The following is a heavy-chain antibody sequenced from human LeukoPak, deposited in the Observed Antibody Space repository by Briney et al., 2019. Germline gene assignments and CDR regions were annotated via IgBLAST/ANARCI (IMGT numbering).Heavy chain of an antibody. CDR2: ISGSGGNT. J-gene: IGHJ4*02. Sequence: GGSLRLSCAASGFTFSNYAMSWVGQAPGEGLEWVSAISGSGGNTCYADSVNGRFTISRDNSQNTFFLQMNSLRADDTAIYYCAKCLTSTGTCYFDYWGQGTLVTVSS. V-gene: IGHV3-23*01. CDR1: GFTFSNYA. CDR3: AKCLTSTGTCYFDY. D-gene: IGHD1-1*01.